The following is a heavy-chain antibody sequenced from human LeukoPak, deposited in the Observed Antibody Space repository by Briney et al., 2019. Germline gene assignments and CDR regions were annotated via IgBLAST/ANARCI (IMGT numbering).Heavy chain of an antibody. CDR3: ARFRGSSGYGDAFDI. J-gene: IGHJ3*02. V-gene: IGHV3-48*03. CDR2: ISSSGSTM. Sequence: GGSLRLSCAASGFTFRSYEMNWVRQAPGKGLEWVSYISSSGSTMYYADSVKGRFTISRDNAKNSLYLQMNSLRAGDTAVYYCARFRGSSGYGDAFDIWGQGAMVTVSS. CDR1: GFTFRSYE. D-gene: IGHD5-12*01.